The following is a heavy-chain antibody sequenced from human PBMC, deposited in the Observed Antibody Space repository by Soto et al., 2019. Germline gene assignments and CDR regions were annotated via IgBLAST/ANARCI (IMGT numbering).Heavy chain of an antibody. CDR1: GFTFSSYG. J-gene: IGHJ6*02. D-gene: IGHD5-18*01. CDR3: AKDTAMVTGVSYGMDV. V-gene: IGHV3-30*18. Sequence: GGSLRLSCAASGFTFSSYGMHWVRQAPGKGLEWVAVISYDGSNKYYADSVKGRFTISRDNSKNTLYLQMNSLRAEDTAVYYCAKDTAMVTGVSYGMDVWGQGTTVTVSS. CDR2: ISYDGSNK.